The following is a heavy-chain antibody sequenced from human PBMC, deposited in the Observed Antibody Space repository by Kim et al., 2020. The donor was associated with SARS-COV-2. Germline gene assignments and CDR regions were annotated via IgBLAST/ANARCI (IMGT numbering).Heavy chain of an antibody. D-gene: IGHD6-19*01. J-gene: IGHJ4*02. CDR3: VKGLGIAVAGWGL. V-gene: IGHV3-64D*06. CDR2: ISSNGGST. Sequence: GGSLRLSCSASGFTFSSYAMHWVRQAPGKGLEYVSAISSNGGSTYYADSVKGRFTISRDNSKNTLYLQMSSLRAEDTAVYYCVKGLGIAVAGWGLWGQGTLVTVSS. CDR1: GFTFSSYA.